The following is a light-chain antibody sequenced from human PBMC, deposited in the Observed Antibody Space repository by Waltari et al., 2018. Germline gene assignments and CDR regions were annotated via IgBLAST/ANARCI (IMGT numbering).Light chain of an antibody. Sequence: EIVMTQSPATLSVSPGGGATLSCRASRAIGNKVAWYQQKPGQPLRLLIFDASTRATGIPARFSGSWSGTEFTLTISSLQSEDSAVYFCQQFNTLYSFGQGTKLEIK. J-gene: IGKJ2*01. CDR2: DAS. V-gene: IGKV3-15*01. CDR1: RAIGNK. CDR3: QQFNTLYS.